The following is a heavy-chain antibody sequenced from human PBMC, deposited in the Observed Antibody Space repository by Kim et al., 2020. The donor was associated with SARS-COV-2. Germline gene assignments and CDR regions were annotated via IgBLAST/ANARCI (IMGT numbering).Heavy chain of an antibody. CDR3: AREQTKNGRILDY. J-gene: IGHJ4*01. Sequence: GGSLRLSCAASGFTFSNYGMYWVRQAPGKGLEWVSSISGRGGTPDYTDSVRGRFTISRDTSKGTLYLQMNSLRADDTAVYYCAREQTKNGRILDYWGQGTVVTVSS. D-gene: IGHD2-15*01. CDR2: ISGRGGTP. V-gene: IGHV3-23*01. CDR1: GFTFSNYG.